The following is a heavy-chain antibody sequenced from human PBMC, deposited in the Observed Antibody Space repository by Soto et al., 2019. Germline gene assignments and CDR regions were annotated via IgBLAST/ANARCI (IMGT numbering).Heavy chain of an antibody. CDR2: IRAYNGNT. CDR1: GYTFTSYG. CDR3: ARDDPLPGLNYYYYYMDV. D-gene: IGHD2-8*01. V-gene: IGHV1-18*01. Sequence: QVRLVQSGAEVKKPGASVKVSCKASGYTFTSYGIIWVRQAPGQGLEWMGWIRAYNGNTNYAQKLQGRVTTTTDTSTSTAYRELRSLRSDDTAVYYCARDDPLPGLNYYYYYMDVWGKGTTVTVSS. J-gene: IGHJ6*03.